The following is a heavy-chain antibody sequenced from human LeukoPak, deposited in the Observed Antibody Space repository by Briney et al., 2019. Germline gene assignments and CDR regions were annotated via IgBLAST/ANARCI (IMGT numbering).Heavy chain of an antibody. J-gene: IGHJ6*02. D-gene: IGHD6-19*01. CDR2: INHSGST. CDR3: AREGYSSGWPHSGMDV. CDR1: GGSISSYY. Sequence: SETLSLTCAVSGGSISSYYWSWIRQPPGKGLEWIGEINHSGSTNYNPSLKSRVTISVDTSKNQFSLKLSSVTAADTAVYYCAREGYSSGWPHSGMDVWGQGTTVTVSS. V-gene: IGHV4-34*01.